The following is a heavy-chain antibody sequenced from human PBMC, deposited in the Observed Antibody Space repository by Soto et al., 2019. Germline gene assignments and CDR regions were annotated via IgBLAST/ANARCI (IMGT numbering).Heavy chain of an antibody. J-gene: IGHJ4*02. Sequence: QVQLVESGGGVVQPGGSLRLSCATSGFAFSSYGMHWVRQAPGKGLEWVAVVRFDAINKYYADSVKGRFTISRDNSKSMVYLQMNSLRPDDTAVYYCAKLPNCGGDCYFDYWXXGTLVTVSS. CDR2: VRFDAINK. CDR3: AKLPNCGGDCYFDY. D-gene: IGHD2-21*02. CDR1: GFAFSSYG. V-gene: IGHV3-30*02.